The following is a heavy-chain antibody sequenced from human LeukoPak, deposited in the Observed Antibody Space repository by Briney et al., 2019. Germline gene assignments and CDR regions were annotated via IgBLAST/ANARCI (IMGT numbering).Heavy chain of an antibody. D-gene: IGHD3-22*01. V-gene: IGHV1-69*05. CDR3: ARSSKSDYYDSSGYFPH. J-gene: IGHJ1*01. Sequence: SVKVSCKASGGTFSSYAISWVRQAPGQGLEWMGGIIPIFGTANYAQKFQGRVTITTDESTSTAYMELSSLRSEDTAVYYCARSSKSDYYDSSGYFPHWRQGTLVTVSS. CDR1: GGTFSSYA. CDR2: IIPIFGTA.